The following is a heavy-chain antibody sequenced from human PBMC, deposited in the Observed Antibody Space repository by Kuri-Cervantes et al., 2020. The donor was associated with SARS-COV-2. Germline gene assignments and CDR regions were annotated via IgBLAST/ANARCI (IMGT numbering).Heavy chain of an antibody. V-gene: IGHV3-23*03. J-gene: IGHJ4*02. D-gene: IGHD3-22*01. CDR1: GGSISSYY. CDR2: IYSGGSST. CDR3: AKDQDYYDSSGQFDY. Sequence: ETLSLTCTVSGGSISSYYWSWVRQAPGKGLEWVSVIYSGGSSTYYADSVKGRFTISRDNSKNTLYLQMNSLRAEDTAVYYCAKDQDYYDSSGQFDYWGQGTLVTVSS.